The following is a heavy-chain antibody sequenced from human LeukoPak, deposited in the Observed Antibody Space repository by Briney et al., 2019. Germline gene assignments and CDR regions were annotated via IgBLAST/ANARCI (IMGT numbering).Heavy chain of an antibody. CDR3: AKAGVRYFDSSGLYAFDF. J-gene: IGHJ3*01. Sequence: SETLSLTCAVSGGSISSTSYYWAWMRQPPGMGLEWIGTIYYSGSTYHNPSLKSRVTLSVDTSRNQFSLRLSSVDAADTAVYYCAKAGVRYFDSSGLYAFDFWGQGTTVTVSS. V-gene: IGHV4-39*01. CDR1: GGSISSTSYY. D-gene: IGHD3-22*01. CDR2: IYYSGST.